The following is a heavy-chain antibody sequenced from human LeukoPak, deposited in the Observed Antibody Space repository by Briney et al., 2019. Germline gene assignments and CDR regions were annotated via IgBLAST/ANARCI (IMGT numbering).Heavy chain of an antibody. D-gene: IGHD3-22*01. V-gene: IGHV3-48*03. CDR1: GFTFSSYE. J-gene: IGHJ4*02. CDR2: ISSSGSTI. Sequence: GGSLRLSCAASGFTFSSYEMNWVRQAPGKGLEWVSYISSSGSTIYYADSVKGRFTISRDNAKNSLYLQMNSLRAEDTAVYYCAKAPWDSSGYYYGEDYWGQGTLVTVSS. CDR3: AKAPWDSSGYYYGEDY.